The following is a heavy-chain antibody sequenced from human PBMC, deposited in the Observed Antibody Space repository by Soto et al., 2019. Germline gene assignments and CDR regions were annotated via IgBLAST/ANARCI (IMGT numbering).Heavy chain of an antibody. V-gene: IGHV4-34*01. CDR3: ARVVFWSGYGVDP. J-gene: IGHJ5*02. D-gene: IGHD3-3*01. CDR2: INHSGGT. CDR1: GGSFSGYY. Sequence: PSETLSLTCAVYGGSFSGYYWSWIRQPPGKGLEWIGEINHSGGTNYNPSLKSRVTISVDTSKNQFSLKLSSVTAADTAVYYCARVVFWSGYGVDPWGQGTLVTVSS.